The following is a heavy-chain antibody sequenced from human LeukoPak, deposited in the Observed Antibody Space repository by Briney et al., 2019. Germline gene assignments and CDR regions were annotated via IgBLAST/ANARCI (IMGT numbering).Heavy chain of an antibody. V-gene: IGHV3-66*01. CDR2: IYSGGNT. CDR3: VRDIYCNGNSCIHN. Sequence: PGGSLRLSCAASGFTVSSNYMSWVRQAPGKGLEWVSVIYSGGNTYHADSVKGRFTISRDNSKNMLYLQMNSLRVEDTAVYYCVRDIYCNGNSCIHNWGQGTLVTVSS. CDR1: GFTVSSNY. J-gene: IGHJ4*02. D-gene: IGHD2/OR15-2a*01.